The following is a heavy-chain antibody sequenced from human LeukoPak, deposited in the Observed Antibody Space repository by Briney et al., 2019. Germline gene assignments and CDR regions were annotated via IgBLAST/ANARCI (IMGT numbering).Heavy chain of an antibody. V-gene: IGHV3-49*03. CDR1: GFTFGDYA. CDR2: IRSKAYGGTT. D-gene: IGHD3-10*01. Sequence: GGSLRLSCTASGFTFGDYAMSWFRQAPGKGLEWVGFIRSKAYGGTTEYAASVKGRFTISRDDSKSIAYLQMNSLKTEDTAVYYCTRPSYYYGSGSYYMPYYFDYWGQGTLVTVSS. J-gene: IGHJ4*02. CDR3: TRPSYYYGSGSYYMPYYFDY.